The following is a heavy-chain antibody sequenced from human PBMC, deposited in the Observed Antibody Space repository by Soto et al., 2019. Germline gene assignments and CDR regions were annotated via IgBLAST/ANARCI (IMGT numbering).Heavy chain of an antibody. CDR3: ARESYYSSGNDFPYYAYAMDV. Sequence: PGESLKISCKGSGYSFTNYWITWVRQMPGKGLEWLGRVDPTDSYSNYSPSFQGHVTISADKSISTAYLRWSSLKASDTAMYYCARESYYSSGNDFPYYAYAMDVWGQGTTVTVSS. V-gene: IGHV5-10-1*01. CDR2: VDPTDSYS. CDR1: GYSFTNYW. J-gene: IGHJ6*02. D-gene: IGHD3-10*01.